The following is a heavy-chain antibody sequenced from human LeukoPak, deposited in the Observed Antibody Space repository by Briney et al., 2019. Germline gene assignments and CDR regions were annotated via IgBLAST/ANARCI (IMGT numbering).Heavy chain of an antibody. V-gene: IGHV1-69*05. D-gene: IGHD2-15*01. CDR3: ARDSSPYCSGGSCYRVER. Sequence: SVKVSCKASGGTFISYAISWVRQAPGQGLEWMGRIIPIFGTANYAQKFQGRVTITTDESTSTAYMELSSLRSEDTAVYYCARDSSPYCSGGSCYRVERWGQGTLVTVSS. J-gene: IGHJ5*02. CDR2: IIPIFGTA. CDR1: GGTFISYA.